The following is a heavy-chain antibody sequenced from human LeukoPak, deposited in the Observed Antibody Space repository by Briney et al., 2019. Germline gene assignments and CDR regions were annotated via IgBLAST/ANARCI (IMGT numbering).Heavy chain of an antibody. J-gene: IGHJ4*02. V-gene: IGHV3-64*02. CDR1: GLTFSSHA. CDR2: IVSNGGNT. CDR3: ASDI. Sequence: GGSLRLSCAASGLTFSSHAMHWVRQAPGKGLEYVSAIVSNGGNTYYADSVRGRFTISRDNSKDTVYPQMGSLRPEDTAVYYAASDIWGQGALVTVSS.